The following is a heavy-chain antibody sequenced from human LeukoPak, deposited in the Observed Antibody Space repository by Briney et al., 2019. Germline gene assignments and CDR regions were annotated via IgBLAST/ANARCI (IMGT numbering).Heavy chain of an antibody. Sequence: PSETLSLTCAVYSGSFSGYYWSWIRQPPGKGLEWIGEINHSGSTNYNPSLKSRVTISVDTSKNQFSLKLSSVTAADTAVYYCARGFSNYDFWSGIFPDFDYWSQGTLVTVSS. J-gene: IGHJ4*02. CDR3: ARGFSNYDFWSGIFPDFDY. CDR1: SGSFSGYY. V-gene: IGHV4-34*01. D-gene: IGHD3-3*01. CDR2: INHSGST.